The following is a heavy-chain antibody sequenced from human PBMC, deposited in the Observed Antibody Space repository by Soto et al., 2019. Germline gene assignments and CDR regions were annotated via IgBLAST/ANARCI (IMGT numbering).Heavy chain of an antibody. CDR3: ARGGQQLVPPLDP. D-gene: IGHD6-13*01. CDR1: GGTFSSYA. CDR2: IIPIFGTA. V-gene: IGHV1-69*13. Sequence: ASVKVSCKASGGTFSSYAISWVRQAPGQGLGWMGGIIPIFGTANYAQKFQGRVTITADESTSTAYMELSSLRSEDTAVYYCARGGQQLVPPLDPWGQGTLVTVSS. J-gene: IGHJ5*02.